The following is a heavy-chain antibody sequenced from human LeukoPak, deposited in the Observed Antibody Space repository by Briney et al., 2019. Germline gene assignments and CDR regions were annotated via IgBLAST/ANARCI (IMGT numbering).Heavy chain of an antibody. J-gene: IGHJ6*02. Sequence: SVKVSCKASGGTFSSYAISWVRQAPGQGLEWMGGIIPIFGTANYAQKFQGRVTITADESTSTAYMELSSLRSEDTAVYYCARHRPIAAAGMHQYYYYGMDVWGQGTTVTVSS. V-gene: IGHV1-69*13. D-gene: IGHD6-13*01. CDR3: ARHRPIAAAGMHQYYYYGMDV. CDR1: GGTFSSYA. CDR2: IIPIFGTA.